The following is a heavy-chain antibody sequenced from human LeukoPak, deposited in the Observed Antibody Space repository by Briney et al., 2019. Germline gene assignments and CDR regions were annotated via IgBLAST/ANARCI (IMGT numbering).Heavy chain of an antibody. V-gene: IGHV4-34*01. J-gene: IGHJ4*02. CDR3: ARGRGQQLGNFDY. CDR2: INHSGST. D-gene: IGHD6-13*01. Sequence: SETLSLTCAVYGGSFSGYYWSWIRQPPGKGLEWIGEINHSGSTNYDPSLKSRVTISVDTSKNQFSLKLSSVTAADTAVYYCARGRGQQLGNFDYWGQGTLVTVSS. CDR1: GGSFSGYY.